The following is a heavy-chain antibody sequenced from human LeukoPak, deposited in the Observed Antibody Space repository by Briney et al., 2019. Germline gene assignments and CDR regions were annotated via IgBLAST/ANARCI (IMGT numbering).Heavy chain of an antibody. V-gene: IGHV3-9*01. CDR1: GFRFEDYA. J-gene: IGHJ4*02. CDR2: LSWSSNSI. D-gene: IGHD5-12*01. CDR3: AKDRGYSGYDTFDY. Sequence: GGSLRLSCVASGFRFEDYAMHWVRQVPGKGLEWVSGLSWSSNSIVYADSVKGRFTISRDNAKNSLFLQMNSLRPEDTALYYCAKDRGYSGYDTFDYWGQGTLVTVSS.